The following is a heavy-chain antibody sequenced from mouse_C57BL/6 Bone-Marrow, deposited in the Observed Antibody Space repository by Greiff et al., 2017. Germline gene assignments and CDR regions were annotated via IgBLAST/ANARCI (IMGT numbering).Heavy chain of an antibody. V-gene: IGHV7-3*01. CDR1: GFTFTDYY. CDR3: ARYPPWSYYAMDY. Sequence: EVQLVESGGGLVQPGGSLSLSCAASGFTFTDYYMSWVRQPPGKALEWLGFIRNKANGYTTEYSASVKGRFTISRDKSQDILYLQMNALSTEDSATYYCARYPPWSYYAMDYWGQGTSVTVSS. J-gene: IGHJ4*01. CDR2: IRNKANGYTT.